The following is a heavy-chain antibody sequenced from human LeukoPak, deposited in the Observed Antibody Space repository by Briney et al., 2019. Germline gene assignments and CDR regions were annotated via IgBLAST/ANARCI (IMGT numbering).Heavy chain of an antibody. D-gene: IGHD3-10*01. V-gene: IGHV1-2*02. CDR2: INPNSGGT. J-gene: IGHJ6*03. CDR3: AREGYYGSGRSYYYMDV. Sequence: ASVKVSCKASGYTFTGYYMHWVRQAPGQGLEWMGWINPNSGGTNYAQKFQGRVTMTRDTSISTAYMELSRLRSDDTAVYYCAREGYYGSGRSYYYMDVWGKGTTVTISS. CDR1: GYTFTGYY.